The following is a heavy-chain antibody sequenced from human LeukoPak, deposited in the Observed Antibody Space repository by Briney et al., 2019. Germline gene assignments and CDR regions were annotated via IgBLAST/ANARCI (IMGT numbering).Heavy chain of an antibody. CDR2: ISSSSSYI. V-gene: IGHV3-21*04. CDR3: ARGDGYNGFDF. CDR1: GFTFNRYS. Sequence: PGGSLRLSCAASGFTFNRYSMNWVRQAPGKGLEWVSSISSSSSYIYYADSVKGRFTISRDNAKNSLSLQMNSLRAEDTAVYYCARGDGYNGFDFWGQGTLVTVSS. D-gene: IGHD5-24*01. J-gene: IGHJ4*02.